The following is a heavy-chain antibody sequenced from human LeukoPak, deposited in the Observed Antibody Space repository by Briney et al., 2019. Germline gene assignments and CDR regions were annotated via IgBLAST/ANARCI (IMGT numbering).Heavy chain of an antibody. D-gene: IGHD6-19*01. CDR3: AKNSGWLAHFDY. V-gene: IGHV3-23*01. Sequence: GGSLRLSCAASGFTFSSYAMSWVRQAPGKGLEGVSAISGSGGSTFYAASVKGRFTISRDNSKNTLYLQMNSLRAEDTAVYYCAKNSGWLAHFDYWGQGTLVTVSS. CDR1: GFTFSSYA. CDR2: ISGSGGST. J-gene: IGHJ4*02.